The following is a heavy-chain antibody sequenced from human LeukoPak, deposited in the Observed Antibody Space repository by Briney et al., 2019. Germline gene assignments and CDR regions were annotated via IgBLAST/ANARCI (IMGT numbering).Heavy chain of an antibody. CDR3: ARGHSVACTDIFY. J-gene: IGHJ4*02. V-gene: IGHV3-21*01. D-gene: IGHD6-19*01. Sequence: GGSLRLSCAASGFTCSTSTMNWVRQAPGKGLEWVSSISSSSGYIYYADSVKGRFTISRDNAKNSLYLQMNSLRAEDTAVYYCARGHSVACTDIFYWGQGTLVTVSS. CDR1: GFTCSTST. CDR2: ISSSSGYI.